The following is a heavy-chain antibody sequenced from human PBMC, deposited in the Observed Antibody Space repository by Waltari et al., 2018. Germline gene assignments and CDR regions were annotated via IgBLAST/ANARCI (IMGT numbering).Heavy chain of an antibody. D-gene: IGHD2-15*01. CDR2: INHSGST. V-gene: IGHV4-34*01. CDR1: GGSFSGYY. CDR3: AREDTSDAFDI. J-gene: IGHJ3*02. Sequence: QVQLQQWGAGLLKPSETLSLTCAVYGGSFSGYYWSWIRQPPGKGLEWIGEINHSGSTTYNPSLKSRVTISVDTSKNQFSLKLSSVTAADTAVYYCAREDTSDAFDIWGQGTMVTVSS.